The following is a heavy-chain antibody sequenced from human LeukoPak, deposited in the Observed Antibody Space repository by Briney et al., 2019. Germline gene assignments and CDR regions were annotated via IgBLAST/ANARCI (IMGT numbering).Heavy chain of an antibody. CDR1: AASISRYC. CDR3: ERSLQYGNNNYYYYGTEV. Sequence: SETLSLTCSFSAASISRYCWSWIRQPPGKGLEWIGYIYYSGCTDYNPSLKGRVTISEATSKNQFCLKLNSVSAADTAVYYCERSLQYGNNNYYYYGTEVWGQGATGTVSS. CDR2: IYYSGCT. V-gene: IGHV4-59*01. D-gene: IGHD2/OR15-2a*01. J-gene: IGHJ6*02.